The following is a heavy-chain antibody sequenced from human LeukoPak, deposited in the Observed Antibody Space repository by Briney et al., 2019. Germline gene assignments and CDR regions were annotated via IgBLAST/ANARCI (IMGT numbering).Heavy chain of an antibody. D-gene: IGHD3-3*01. J-gene: IGHJ4*02. Sequence: ASVKVSCKASGYTFTSYGISWVRQAPGQGLEWMGWISAYNGNTNYAQKLQGRVTMTTDTSTSTAYMELRSLRSDDTAVYYCARDGSTYYDFWSGYNHYWGQGTLVTVSS. V-gene: IGHV1-18*01. CDR2: ISAYNGNT. CDR1: GYTFTSYG. CDR3: ARDGSTYYDFWSGYNHY.